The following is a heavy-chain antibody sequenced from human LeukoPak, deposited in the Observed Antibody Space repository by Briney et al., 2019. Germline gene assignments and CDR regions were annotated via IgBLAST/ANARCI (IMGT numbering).Heavy chain of an antibody. CDR1: GGSISSYY. J-gene: IGHJ3*02. D-gene: IGHD3-10*01. CDR2: IYTSGST. Sequence: PSETLSLTCTVSGGSISSYYWSWIRQPAGKGLEWIGRIYTSGSTDYNPSLKSRVTMSVDTSKNQFSLKLSSVTAVDTAVYYCARFWGGSGSYDAFDIWGQGTMVTVSS. V-gene: IGHV4-4*07. CDR3: ARFWGGSGSYDAFDI.